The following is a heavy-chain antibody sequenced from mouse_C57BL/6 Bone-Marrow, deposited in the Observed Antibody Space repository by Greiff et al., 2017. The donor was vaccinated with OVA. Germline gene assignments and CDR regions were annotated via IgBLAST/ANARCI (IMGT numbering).Heavy chain of an antibody. J-gene: IGHJ4*01. CDR2: ISSGGSYT. V-gene: IGHV5-6*01. CDR1: GFTFSSYG. D-gene: IGHD1-1*01. Sequence: EVQLVESGGDLVKPGGSLKLSCAASGFTFSSYGMSWVRQTPDQRLEWVATISSGGSYTYYPDSVKGRFTISRDNAKNTLYLQMSSLKSEDTAMYYCARNYGSLDYAMDYWGQGTSVTVSS. CDR3: ARNYGSLDYAMDY.